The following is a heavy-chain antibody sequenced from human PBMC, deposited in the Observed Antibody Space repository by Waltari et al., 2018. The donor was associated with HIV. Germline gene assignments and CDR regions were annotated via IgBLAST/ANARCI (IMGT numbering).Heavy chain of an antibody. CDR1: GFRFSSYA. CDR2: ISGNGGTT. J-gene: IGHJ3*02. D-gene: IGHD1-26*01. Sequence: EVQLVESGGGLVQPGGSLRVYCADSGFRFSSYAMSGVRQGPGKGLEGVSVISGNGGTTSYADSVKGRFTISRDNSKNTLYLQMNSLRADDTAVYYCAKPQGGWELLGDFDMWGQGTMVAVSS. CDR3: AKPQGGWELLGDFDM. V-gene: IGHV3-23*04.